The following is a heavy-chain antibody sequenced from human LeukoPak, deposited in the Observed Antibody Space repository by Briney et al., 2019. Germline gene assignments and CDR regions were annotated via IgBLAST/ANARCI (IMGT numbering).Heavy chain of an antibody. Sequence: ASVKDSCKASGGTFSSYAISWVRQAPGQGLEWMGGIIPIFGTANYAQKFQGRVTITTDESTSTAYMELSSLRSEDTAVYYCARVFIGGYCSSTSCYYAFDIWGQGTMVTVSS. CDR3: ARVFIGGYCSSTSCYYAFDI. CDR2: IIPIFGTA. V-gene: IGHV1-69*05. J-gene: IGHJ3*02. D-gene: IGHD2-2*01. CDR1: GGTFSSYA.